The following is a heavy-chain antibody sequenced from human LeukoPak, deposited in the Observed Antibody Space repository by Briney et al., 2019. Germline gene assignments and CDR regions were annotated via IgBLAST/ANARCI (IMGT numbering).Heavy chain of an antibody. V-gene: IGHV4-34*01. CDR2: INHSGST. Sequence: SETLSLTCAVYGGSFSGYYWSWIRQPPGKGLEWIGEINHSGSTNYNPSLNSRVTISVDTSKNQFSLKLSSVTAADTAVYYCARRMYYYGSGSYSDYWGQGTLVTVSS. CDR3: ARRMYYYGSGSYSDY. CDR1: GGSFSGYY. D-gene: IGHD3-10*01. J-gene: IGHJ4*02.